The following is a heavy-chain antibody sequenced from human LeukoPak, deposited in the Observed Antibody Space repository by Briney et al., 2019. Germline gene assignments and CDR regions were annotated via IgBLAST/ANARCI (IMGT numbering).Heavy chain of an antibody. Sequence: PGGSLRLSCAASGFKFGDYGMSWFRQAPGKRLEGVGFIKSTPYGGTTQYAASVKDRFNISRDDSQSIAYLQMTSLKTEDTGVYYCTSSGWTQSDFWGRGTPVIVS. CDR1: GFKFGDYG. CDR3: TSSGWTQSDF. CDR2: IKSTPYGGTT. D-gene: IGHD6-19*01. J-gene: IGHJ4*02. V-gene: IGHV3-49*03.